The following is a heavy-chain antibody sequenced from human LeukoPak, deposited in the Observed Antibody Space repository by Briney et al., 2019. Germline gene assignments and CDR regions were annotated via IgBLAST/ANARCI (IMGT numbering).Heavy chain of an antibody. V-gene: IGHV1-58*02. Sequence: SVKVSCKASGFTFTSSAMQWVRQARGQRLERIGWIVVGSGNTNYAQTFQERVTITRDMSTSTDYMDLSSLRSKDTAAYYCSADQGDYDGGDPYNWFDPWGQGTLVTVSS. CDR1: GFTFTSSA. CDR3: SADQGDYDGGDPYNWFDP. CDR2: IVVGSGNT. D-gene: IGHD3-16*01. J-gene: IGHJ5*02.